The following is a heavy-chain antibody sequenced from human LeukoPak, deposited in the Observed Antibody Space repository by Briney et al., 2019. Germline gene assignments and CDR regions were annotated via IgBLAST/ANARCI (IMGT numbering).Heavy chain of an antibody. Sequence: SETLSLTCTVSGGSISSSSYYWGWIRQPPGKGLEWIGSIYYSGSTYYNPSLKSRVTISVDTSKNQFSLKLSSVTAADTAVYYCARNVAVLPGRWGQGTLVTVSS. J-gene: IGHJ4*02. CDR3: ARNVAVLPGR. V-gene: IGHV4-39*07. CDR1: GGSISSSSYY. D-gene: IGHD6-19*01. CDR2: IYYSGST.